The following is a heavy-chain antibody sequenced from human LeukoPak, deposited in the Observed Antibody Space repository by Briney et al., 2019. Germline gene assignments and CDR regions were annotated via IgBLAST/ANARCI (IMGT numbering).Heavy chain of an antibody. J-gene: IGHJ4*02. V-gene: IGHV1-46*01. CDR1: GYAFTSYY. Sequence: ASVKVSCKASGYAFTSYYMHWVRQAPGQGLEWMGIINPSGGSTSYAQKFQGRVTMTRDTSTSTVYMELSSLRSEDTAVYYCARVMVRGPPTDWGQGTLVTVSS. D-gene: IGHD3-10*01. CDR3: ARVMVRGPPTD. CDR2: INPSGGST.